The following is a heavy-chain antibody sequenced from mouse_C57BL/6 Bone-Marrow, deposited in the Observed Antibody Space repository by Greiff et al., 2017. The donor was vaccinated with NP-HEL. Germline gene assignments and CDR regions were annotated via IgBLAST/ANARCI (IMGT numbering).Heavy chain of an antibody. CDR3: ARSIHYSRIAMDY. CDR2: IDPSDSST. D-gene: IGHD1-2*01. CDR1: GYTFTSYW. V-gene: IGHV1-50*01. Sequence: QVQLQQPGAELVKPGASVKLSCKASGYTFTSYWMQWVKQRPGQGLEWIGEIDPSDSSTNYNQKFKGKATLTVDTSSSTAYMQLSSLTSEDAAVYYCARSIHYSRIAMDYWGQGTSVTVSS. J-gene: IGHJ4*01.